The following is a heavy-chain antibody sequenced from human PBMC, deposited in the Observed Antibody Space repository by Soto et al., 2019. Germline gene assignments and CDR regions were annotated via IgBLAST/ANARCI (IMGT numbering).Heavy chain of an antibody. CDR3: AMISVAYWFDP. D-gene: IGHD3-16*01. Sequence: GEPLKISCKGSGYTFTSYWISWVRQMPGKGREWMGRIDPSDSYTNYSPSFQGHVTISADKSITTAYLQWSSLKASDTAMYYCAMISVAYWFDPWGQGTLVTVSS. J-gene: IGHJ5*02. CDR1: GYTFTSYW. V-gene: IGHV5-10-1*01. CDR2: IDPSDSYT.